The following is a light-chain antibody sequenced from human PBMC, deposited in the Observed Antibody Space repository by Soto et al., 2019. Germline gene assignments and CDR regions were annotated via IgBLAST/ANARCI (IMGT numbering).Light chain of an antibody. Sequence: QSALTQPASVSGSPGQSITISCMGTSSDVGSYNFVSWYQQHPGKAPKVMIYDVSKRPSGVSDRFSGSKSGNTASLTISGLQAEDEADYYCCSFAGSGTWIFGGGTKVTVL. V-gene: IGLV2-23*02. CDR2: DVS. CDR3: CSFAGSGTWI. CDR1: SSDVGSYNF. J-gene: IGLJ2*01.